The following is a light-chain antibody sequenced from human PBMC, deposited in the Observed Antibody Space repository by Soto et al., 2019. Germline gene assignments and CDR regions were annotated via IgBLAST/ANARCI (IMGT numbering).Light chain of an antibody. CDR1: QSVSSN. Sequence: ETVMTQSPATLSVSPGERATFSCRASQSVSSNLAWYQQKPGQAPRLLIYDASTRATGIPARFSGGGSGTEFTLTISSLQSEDFAVYYCQQYNNWPRTFGQGTKVEIK. V-gene: IGKV3-15*01. J-gene: IGKJ1*01. CDR3: QQYNNWPRT. CDR2: DAS.